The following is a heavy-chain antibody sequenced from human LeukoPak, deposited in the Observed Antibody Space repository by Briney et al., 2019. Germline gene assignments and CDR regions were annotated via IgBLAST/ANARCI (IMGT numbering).Heavy chain of an antibody. D-gene: IGHD1-26*01. CDR1: GVSISSYY. V-gene: IGHV4-59*12. CDR2: IYYSGRN. Sequence: SETLSLTCTVSGVSISSYYWSWIRQPPGKGLEWIGYIYYSGRNNYNPSLKSRVTISVDTSKNQFSLKLSSVTAADTAVYYCARDPMVGGSYYYYYMDVWGKGTTVTVSS. J-gene: IGHJ6*03. CDR3: ARDPMVGGSYYYYYMDV.